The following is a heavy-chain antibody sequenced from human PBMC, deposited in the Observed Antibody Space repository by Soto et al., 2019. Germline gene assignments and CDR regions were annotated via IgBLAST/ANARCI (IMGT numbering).Heavy chain of an antibody. CDR3: ARNYYGSGPRFDY. CDR1: GGSISSGGYY. Sequence: PSETLSLTCTVSGGSISSGGYYWSWIRQHPEKGLEWIGYIYYSGSTYYNPSLKSRVTISVDTSKNQFSLKLSSVTVADTAVYYCARNYYGSGPRFDYWGQGTLVTVSS. D-gene: IGHD3-10*01. CDR2: IYYSGST. V-gene: IGHV4-31*03. J-gene: IGHJ4*02.